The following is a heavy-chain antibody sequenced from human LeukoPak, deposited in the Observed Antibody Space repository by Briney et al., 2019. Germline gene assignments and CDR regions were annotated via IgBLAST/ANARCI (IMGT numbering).Heavy chain of an antibody. D-gene: IGHD4-23*01. V-gene: IGHV3-73*01. Sequence: GGSLRLSCAASGFTFSGSAMHWVRQASGKGLEWVGRIRSKANSYATAYAASAKGRFTISRDDSKTTAYLQMNSLKTEDTAVYYCTSSGDVTPEAFDIWGQGTMVTVSS. CDR3: TSSGDVTPEAFDI. J-gene: IGHJ3*02. CDR2: IRSKANSYAT. CDR1: GFTFSGSA.